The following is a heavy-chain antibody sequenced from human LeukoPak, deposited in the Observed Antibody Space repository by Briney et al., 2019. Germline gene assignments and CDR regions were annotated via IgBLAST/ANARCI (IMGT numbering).Heavy chain of an antibody. CDR1: GYTFTSYD. J-gene: IGHJ4*02. CDR3: ARGRNRDYYDSSGYSAH. V-gene: IGHV1-8*01. Sequence: ASVKVSCKASGYTFTSYDINWVRQATGQGLEWMGWMNPNSGNTGYAQKFQGRVTITRNTSISTAYMELSSLRSEDTAVYYCARGRNRDYYDSSGYSAHWGQGTLVTVSS. D-gene: IGHD3-22*01. CDR2: MNPNSGNT.